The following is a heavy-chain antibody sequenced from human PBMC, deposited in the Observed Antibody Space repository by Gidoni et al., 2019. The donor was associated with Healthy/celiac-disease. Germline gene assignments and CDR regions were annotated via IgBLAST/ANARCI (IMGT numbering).Heavy chain of an antibody. D-gene: IGHD5-12*01. Sequence: QLPLHPWAAGPLKPSEALSLTCPVYGGSFRGYYWSWIRQPPGKGLEWIGEINQSGSTNYNPSHKSRVTISVDTSKNQFSLKLSSVTAADTAVYYCASLYGGRDYWGQGTLVTVSS. CDR3: ASLYGGRDY. J-gene: IGHJ4*02. CDR1: GGSFRGYY. V-gene: IGHV4-34*01. CDR2: INQSGST.